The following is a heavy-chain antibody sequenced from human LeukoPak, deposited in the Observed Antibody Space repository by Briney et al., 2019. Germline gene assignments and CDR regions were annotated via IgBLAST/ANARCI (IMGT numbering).Heavy chain of an antibody. CDR2: INHSGST. Sequence: SETLSLTCAVYGGSFSDYYWSWIRQPPGKGLEWMGEINHSGSTNYNPSLKRRVTISVDTSKNKFSLKLSSLTAADTAVYYCARGSVDTAMVTALPPFDSWGQGTLVTVSS. CDR1: GGSFSDYY. CDR3: ARGSVDTAMVTALPPFDS. D-gene: IGHD5-18*01. V-gene: IGHV4-34*01. J-gene: IGHJ4*02.